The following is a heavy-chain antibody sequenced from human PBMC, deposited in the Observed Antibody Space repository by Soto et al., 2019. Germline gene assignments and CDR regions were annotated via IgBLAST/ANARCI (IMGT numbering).Heavy chain of an antibody. CDR3: ARDGYSSGWYLGMDV. D-gene: IGHD6-19*01. V-gene: IGHV3-53*01. J-gene: IGHJ6*02. CDR1: GFTVSSNY. Sequence: EVQLVESGGGLIQPGGSLRLSCAASGFTVSSNYMSWVRQAPGKGLEWVSVIYSGGSTYYADSVKGRFTISRDNSKNTLYLQMNSRRAEDTAVYYCARDGYSSGWYLGMDVWGQGTTVTVSS. CDR2: IYSGGST.